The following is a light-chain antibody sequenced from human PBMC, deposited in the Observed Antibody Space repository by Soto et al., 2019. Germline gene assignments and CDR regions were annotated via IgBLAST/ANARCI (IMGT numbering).Light chain of an antibody. J-gene: IGKJ4*01. CDR3: QQRRNWPLT. Sequence: EIVLSQSPATLSLSPGERATLSCRASQSVSSYLAWYQQKPGQAPRLLIYDSSNRATGIPARFSGSGSGTDFTLTISSLEPDDFAVYYCQQRRNWPLTFGGGTKVEIK. CDR2: DSS. CDR1: QSVSSY. V-gene: IGKV3-11*01.